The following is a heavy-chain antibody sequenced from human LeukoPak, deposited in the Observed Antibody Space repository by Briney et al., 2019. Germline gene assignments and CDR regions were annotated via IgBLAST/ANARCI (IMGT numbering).Heavy chain of an antibody. CDR1: GYIFSNYA. CDR2: LNNDNGDT. J-gene: IGHJ4*02. CDR3: ARGGPNRSGWTLDH. D-gene: IGHD6-19*01. Sequence: ASVKVSCNASGYIFSNYAMHWVRLAPGQRLEWMGWLNNDNGDTESSQKFQGRVTITWDTSATTAYMELSSLRSEDTAVYYCARGGPNRSGWTLDHWGQGTLVTVSS. V-gene: IGHV1-3*04.